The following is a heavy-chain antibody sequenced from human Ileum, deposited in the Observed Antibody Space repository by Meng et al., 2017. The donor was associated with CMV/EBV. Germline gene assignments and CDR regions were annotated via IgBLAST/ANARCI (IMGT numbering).Heavy chain of an antibody. V-gene: IGHV3-48*03. CDR2: ISDSGRTI. CDR1: GFTFANYE. Sequence: LKISCTASGFTFANYEMNWVRQAPGKGLEWVSYISDSGRTIYYADSVKGRFTISRDNAKNSLFLQMNDLRAEDTAVYYCARDRGTTSGWRDAFDIWGQGTMVTVSS. J-gene: IGHJ3*02. D-gene: IGHD6-19*01. CDR3: ARDRGTTSGWRDAFDI.